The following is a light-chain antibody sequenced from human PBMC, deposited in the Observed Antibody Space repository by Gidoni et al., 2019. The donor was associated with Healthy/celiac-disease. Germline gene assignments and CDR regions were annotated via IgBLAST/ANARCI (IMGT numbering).Light chain of an antibody. CDR2: KDR. CDR1: ALQKQY. V-gene: IGLV3-25*03. CDR3: QSADSSGTYPVV. Sequence: SYERTQPPSVSVSPGQTARITCSGDALQKQYAYWYQQKPGQAPVLVIYKDRERPSGIPERFSGSSSGTTVTLTISGVQAEDEADYYCQSADSSGTYPVVFGGGTKLTVL. J-gene: IGLJ2*01.